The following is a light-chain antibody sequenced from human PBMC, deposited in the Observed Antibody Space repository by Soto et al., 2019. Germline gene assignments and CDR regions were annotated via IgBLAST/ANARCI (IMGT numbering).Light chain of an antibody. CDR1: SSDVGGYNY. CDR3: NSYTSSSTYV. Sequence: QSVLTQPASVSGSPGQSITISCTGTSSDVGGYNYVSWYQQHPGKAPKLMIYDVSNRPSGVSNRFSGSKSGNTASLTISGLQAEAEADYYCNSYTSSSTYVFGTGTKVTVL. V-gene: IGLV2-14*01. J-gene: IGLJ1*01. CDR2: DVS.